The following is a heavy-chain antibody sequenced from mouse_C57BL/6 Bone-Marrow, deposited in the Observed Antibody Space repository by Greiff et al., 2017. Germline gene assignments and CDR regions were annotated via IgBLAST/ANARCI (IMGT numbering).Heavy chain of an antibody. Sequence: QVQLQQPGAELVKPGASVKLSCKASGYTFTSYWMHWVKQRPGRGLEWIGRIDPNSGGTKYNEKFKSKATLTVDKPSSPAYMQLSSLTSEDSAVYYCAREHYYGSLYYAMDYWGQGTSVTVSS. CDR3: AREHYYGSLYYAMDY. CDR2: IDPNSGGT. D-gene: IGHD1-1*01. CDR1: GYTFTSYW. J-gene: IGHJ4*01. V-gene: IGHV1-72*01.